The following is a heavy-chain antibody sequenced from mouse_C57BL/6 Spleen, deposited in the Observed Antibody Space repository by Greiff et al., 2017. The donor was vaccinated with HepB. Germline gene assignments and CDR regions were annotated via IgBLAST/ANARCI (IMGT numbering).Heavy chain of an antibody. Sequence: QVQLKESGPGLVAPSQSLSITCTVSGFSLTSYGVHWVRQPPGKGLEWLVVIWSDGSTTYNSALKSRLSISKDNSKSQVFLKMNSLQTDDTAMYYCARQKFPNWDTVVAHYAMDYWGQGTSVTVSS. CDR3: ARQKFPNWDTVVAHYAMDY. V-gene: IGHV2-6-1*01. J-gene: IGHJ4*01. CDR2: IWSDGST. CDR1: GFSLTSYG. D-gene: IGHD1-1*01.